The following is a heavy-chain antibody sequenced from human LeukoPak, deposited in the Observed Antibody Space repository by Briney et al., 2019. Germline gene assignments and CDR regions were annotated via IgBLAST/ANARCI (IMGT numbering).Heavy chain of an antibody. Sequence: SETLSLTCAVYGGSFSGYYWSWIRQPPGKGLEWIGEINHSGSTNYNPSLKSRVTISVDTSKNQFSLQLSSVTAADTAVYYCARGGSSWYPGYYYYYMDVWGKGTTVTVSS. CDR1: GGSFSGYY. CDR2: INHSGST. D-gene: IGHD6-13*01. V-gene: IGHV4-34*01. CDR3: ARGGSSWYPGYYYYYMDV. J-gene: IGHJ6*03.